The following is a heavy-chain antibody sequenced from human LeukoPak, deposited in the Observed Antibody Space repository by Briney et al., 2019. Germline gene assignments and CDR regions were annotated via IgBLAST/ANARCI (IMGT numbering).Heavy chain of an antibody. CDR1: GCIFTSYW. CDR2: IYPGESDT. CDR3: ARQLWFGELWFDY. J-gene: IGHJ4*02. Sequence: GGALEISWKGSGCIFTSYWIGWGRQVPGKGLEGRGSIYPGESDTRYSPSFQRQLTISPDQSLSTAYLQWSSLTASDPAMYYCARQLWFGELWFDYWGQGPLVTVSS. V-gene: IGHV5-51*01. D-gene: IGHD3-10*01.